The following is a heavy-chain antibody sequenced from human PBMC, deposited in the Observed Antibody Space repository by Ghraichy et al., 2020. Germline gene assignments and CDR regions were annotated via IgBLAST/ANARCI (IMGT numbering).Heavy chain of an antibody. CDR2: ISYDGSNK. CDR1: GFTFNDYG. Sequence: GGSLRLSCAASGFTFNDYGMHWVRQAPGMGLEWVSIISYDGSNKFYVDSVKGRFTISRDNAKDSVYLQMNSLRAEDTAVYYCGRGGYIYGSNPVDYWGQGTQVTVSS. V-gene: IGHV3-30*03. D-gene: IGHD5-18*01. J-gene: IGHJ4*02. CDR3: GRGGYIYGSNPVDY.